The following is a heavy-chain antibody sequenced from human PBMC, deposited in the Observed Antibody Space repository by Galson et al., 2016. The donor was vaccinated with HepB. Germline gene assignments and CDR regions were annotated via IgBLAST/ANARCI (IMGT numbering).Heavy chain of an antibody. J-gene: IGHJ4*02. CDR1: GFTFSTYG. CDR3: ATVSGPLGY. Sequence: SLRLSCAASGFTFSTYGMHWVRQAPGKGLEWVAVIWYDGSNQYYAHSVEGRFTISRDNSKNTVFLQMNSLRAEDTAVYYCATVSGPLGYWGQGTLVTVSS. CDR2: IWYDGSNQ. D-gene: IGHD3-16*01. V-gene: IGHV3-33*01.